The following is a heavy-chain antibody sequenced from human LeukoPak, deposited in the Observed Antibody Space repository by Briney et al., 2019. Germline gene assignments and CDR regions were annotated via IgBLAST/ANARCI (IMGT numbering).Heavy chain of an antibody. J-gene: IGHJ4*02. CDR2: RHYSGTI. Sequence: SETLSLTCTVSGGSIIPYYWSWVRQPPGKGLEWIGYRHYSGTIDYNPSLRSRVTISVDASKNQFSLRLTSVTAADTAIYYCARGSPVAEHWGQGILVTVSS. CDR1: GGSIIPYY. CDR3: ARGSPVAEH. V-gene: IGHV4-59*01.